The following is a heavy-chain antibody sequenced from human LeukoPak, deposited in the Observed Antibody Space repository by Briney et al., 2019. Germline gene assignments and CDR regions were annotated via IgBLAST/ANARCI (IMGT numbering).Heavy chain of an antibody. CDR2: IIPIFGTA. D-gene: IGHD1-26*01. J-gene: IGHJ4*02. V-gene: IGHV1-69*01. CDR3: AKDGSYRTYYFDY. Sequence: SVKVSCKASGGTFSSYAISWVRQAPGQGLEWMGGIIPIFGTANYAQKFQGRVTITADESTSTAYMELSSLRSEDTAVYYCAKDGSYRTYYFDYWGQGTLVTVSS. CDR1: GGTFSSYA.